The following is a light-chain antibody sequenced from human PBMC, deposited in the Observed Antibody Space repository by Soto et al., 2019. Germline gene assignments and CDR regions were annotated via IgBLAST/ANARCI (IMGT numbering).Light chain of an antibody. CDR3: QQYNSYSPLT. V-gene: IGKV1-5*03. Sequence: IHITQYTSTPSASVGDRVTITCRASQSISSWLAWYQQKPGKAPRLPIYKASDLESGVPSRFSGSGSGTDFTLTISSLQPDDFATYYCQQYNSYSPLTFGGGTKVDI. CDR2: KAS. J-gene: IGKJ4*01. CDR1: QSISSW.